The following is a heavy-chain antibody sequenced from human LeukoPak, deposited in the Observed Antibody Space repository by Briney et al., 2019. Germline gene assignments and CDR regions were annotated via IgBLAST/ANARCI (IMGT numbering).Heavy chain of an antibody. V-gene: IGHV4-59*01. CDR1: GGSISSYY. J-gene: IGHJ3*02. Sequence: PSETLSLTCTVSGGSISSYYWSWIRQPPGKGLEWIGYIYYSGSTNYNPSLKSRVTISVDTSKNQFSLKLSSVTAADTAVYYCARDRSSSSVRGAFDIWGQGTMVTVSS. D-gene: IGHD6-6*01. CDR3: ARDRSSSSVRGAFDI. CDR2: IYYSGST.